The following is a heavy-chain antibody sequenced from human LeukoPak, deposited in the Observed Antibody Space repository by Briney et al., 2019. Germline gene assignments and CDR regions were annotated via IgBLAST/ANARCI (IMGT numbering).Heavy chain of an antibody. Sequence: PGGSLRLSCVASGNYWIHLFRQAPGKGLLWVSHNNSDGSWTSYADSVKGRFTISKDNAKNTVYLQMNSLRAEDTAVYYCAKEGFGSWGQGTLVTVSS. V-gene: IGHV3-74*01. J-gene: IGHJ4*02. CDR1: GNYW. CDR2: NNSDGSWT. CDR3: AKEGFGS.